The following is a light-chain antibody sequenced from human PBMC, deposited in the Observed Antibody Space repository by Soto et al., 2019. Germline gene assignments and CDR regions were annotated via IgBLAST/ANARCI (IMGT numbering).Light chain of an antibody. J-gene: IGKJ2*01. CDR3: QHYGTSAYT. CDR1: QSVGSNY. CDR2: GAS. Sequence: IVLTQSPGTLSLSPGERATLSCRASQSVGSNYLAWYQQKPGQAHRLLIYGASSRATGIPDRFSGSGSGTDFTLTIRRLEPEDFAVYYCQHYGTSAYTFGQGTTLEIK. V-gene: IGKV3-20*01.